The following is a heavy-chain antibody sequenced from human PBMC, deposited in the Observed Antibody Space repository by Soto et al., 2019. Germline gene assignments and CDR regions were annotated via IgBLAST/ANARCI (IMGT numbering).Heavy chain of an antibody. CDR1: GFTVSSNS. CDR2: IYRGGST. Sequence: EVPLVESGGGLIQPGGSLRLSCAASGFTVSSNSMTWVRQAPGKGLGWVSVIYRGGSTYYADSVKGRFTISRDNSKSPLYLRMNRMRAEDTAVYYCARGVGGYEHLWYFDYWGQGSLVTVSS. CDR3: ARGVGGYEHLWYFDY. V-gene: IGHV3-53*01. J-gene: IGHJ4*02. D-gene: IGHD5-12*01.